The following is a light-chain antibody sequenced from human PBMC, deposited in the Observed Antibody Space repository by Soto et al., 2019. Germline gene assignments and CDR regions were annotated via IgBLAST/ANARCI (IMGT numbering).Light chain of an antibody. CDR3: QQYYSYPL. V-gene: IGKV1-9*01. CDR1: QGISRF. Sequence: DIQLTQSPSFLSASVGDRVTIACRASQGISRFLAWYRQKPGKAPKLLIYAASTLQSGVPSRFSGSGSGTDFTLTISCLQSEDFATYYCQQYYSYPLFGQGTRLEIK. CDR2: AAS. J-gene: IGKJ5*01.